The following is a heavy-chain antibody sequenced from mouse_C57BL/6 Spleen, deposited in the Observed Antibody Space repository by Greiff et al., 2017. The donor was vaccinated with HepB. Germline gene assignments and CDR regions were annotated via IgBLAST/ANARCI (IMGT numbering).Heavy chain of an antibody. CDR2: IDPSDSYT. Sequence: QVQLQQPGAELVMPGASVKLSCKASGYTFTSYWMHWVKQRPGQGLEWIGEIDPSDSYTNYNQKFKGKSTLTVDKSSSTAYMQLSSLTSEDSAVYYCARRELGRYFDVWGTGTTVTVSS. V-gene: IGHV1-69*01. J-gene: IGHJ1*03. CDR1: GYTFTSYW. D-gene: IGHD4-1*01. CDR3: ARRELGRYFDV.